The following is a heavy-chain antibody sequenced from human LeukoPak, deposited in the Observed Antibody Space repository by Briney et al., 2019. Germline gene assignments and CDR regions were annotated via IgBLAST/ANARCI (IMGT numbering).Heavy chain of an antibody. V-gene: IGHV3-30*02. CDR3: VRDVGAVRGEVYFDY. Sequence: GGSLRLSCAASGFTFSSYGMHWVRQPPGKGLDWVAFIRYDGRNKYYADSVKGRFTISRDNSKNTLYLQMNSLRAEDTAMYFCVRDVGAVRGEVYFDYWGQGTLVTVSS. CDR2: IRYDGRNK. J-gene: IGHJ4*02. D-gene: IGHD3-10*01. CDR1: GFTFSSYG.